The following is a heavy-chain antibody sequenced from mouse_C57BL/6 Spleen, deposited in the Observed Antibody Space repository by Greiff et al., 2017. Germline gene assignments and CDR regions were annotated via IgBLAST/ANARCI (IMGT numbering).Heavy chain of an antibody. CDR2: ISDGGSYT. V-gene: IGHV5-4*03. CDR3: ARTGYGSSYDY. J-gene: IGHJ2*01. CDR1: GFTFSSYA. Sequence: EVMLVESGGGLVKPGGSLKLSCAASGFTFSSYAMSWVRQTPEKRLEWVATISDGGSYTYYPDNVKGRFTISRDNAENNLYLQMSHLKSEDTAMYYCARTGYGSSYDYWGQGTTLTVSS. D-gene: IGHD1-1*01.